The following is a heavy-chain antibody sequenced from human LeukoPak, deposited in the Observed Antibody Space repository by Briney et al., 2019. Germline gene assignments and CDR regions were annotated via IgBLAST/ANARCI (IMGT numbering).Heavy chain of an antibody. CDR3: VIAAAGVYYYYGMDV. J-gene: IGHJ6*02. Sequence: GGSLRLSCTASGFTFSNFAMNWVRQAPGKGLEWVSAISGSGGSTYYADSVKGRFTISRDNSKNTLYLQMNSLRAEDTAVYYCVIAAAGVYYYYGMDVWGQGTTVTVSS. CDR1: GFTFSNFA. V-gene: IGHV3-23*01. D-gene: IGHD6-13*01. CDR2: ISGSGGST.